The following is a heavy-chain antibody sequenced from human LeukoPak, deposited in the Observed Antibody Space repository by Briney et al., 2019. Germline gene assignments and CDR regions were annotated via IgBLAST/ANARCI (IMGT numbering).Heavy chain of an antibody. CDR2: IYYSGST. CDR1: GGSISSYY. Sequence: PSETLSLTCTVSGGSISSYYWSWIRQPPGKGLEWIGYIYYSGSTNYTPSLKSRVTISVDTSKNQFSLKLSSVTAADTAVYYCARLSKRYCSSTSCYGDYYYYYYMDVWGKGTTVTVSS. J-gene: IGHJ6*03. D-gene: IGHD2-2*01. V-gene: IGHV4-59*12. CDR3: ARLSKRYCSSTSCYGDYYYYYYMDV.